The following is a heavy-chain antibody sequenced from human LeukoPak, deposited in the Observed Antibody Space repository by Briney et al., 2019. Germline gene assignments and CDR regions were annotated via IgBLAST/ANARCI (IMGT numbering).Heavy chain of an antibody. CDR3: ARIQAVVAAKSHSFDY. CDR2: IYHSGST. V-gene: IGHV4-38-2*01. D-gene: IGHD2-15*01. CDR1: GYSISSGYY. Sequence: SETLSLTCAVSGYSISSGYYWGWIRQPPGKGLEWVGSIYHSGSTYYNPSLKSRVTISVDTSKNQFSLKLSSVTAADTAVYYCARIQAVVAAKSHSFDYWGQGTLVTVSS. J-gene: IGHJ4*02.